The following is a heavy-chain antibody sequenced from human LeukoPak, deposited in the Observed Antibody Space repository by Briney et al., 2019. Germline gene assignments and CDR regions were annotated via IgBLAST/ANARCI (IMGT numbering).Heavy chain of an antibody. Sequence: SETLSLTCAVYGGSFSGYYWSWIRQPPGKGLEWIGEINHSGSTNFNPSLKSRVTISVDTSKNQFSLKLSSVTAADTAVYYCAEGGLRTDVFDIWGQGTMVTVSS. J-gene: IGHJ3*02. CDR3: AEGGLRTDVFDI. CDR1: GGSFSGYY. D-gene: IGHD4-17*01. V-gene: IGHV4-34*01. CDR2: INHSGST.